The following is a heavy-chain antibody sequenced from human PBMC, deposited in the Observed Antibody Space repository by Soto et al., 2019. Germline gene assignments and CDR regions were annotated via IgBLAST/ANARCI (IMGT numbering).Heavy chain of an antibody. D-gene: IGHD3-16*02. Sequence: QITLKESGPTLVKPTQTLTLTCTFSGFSLSTSGVGVVWIRQPPGKALEWLTFIYWDDDKRNSPFLKSRLTSXXXTXXYQVVLTLTNMNPVYTATYFGALLVIAGITYYFDSLAHGTLVTVSS. CDR3: ALLVIAGITYYFDS. V-gene: IGHV2-5*02. CDR1: GFSLSTSGVG. J-gene: IGHJ4*01. CDR2: IYWDDDK.